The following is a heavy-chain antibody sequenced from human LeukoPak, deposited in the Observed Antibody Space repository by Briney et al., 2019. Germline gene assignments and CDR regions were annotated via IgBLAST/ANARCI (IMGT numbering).Heavy chain of an antibody. CDR3: ARAMGTYLVDY. Sequence: SETLSLTCTVSGGSISSYYWSWIRQPPGKGLEWIASIYYSGSTYYNPSLTSRVTISVDTSKNQFSLKLSSVTAADTAVYYCARAMGTYLVDYWGQGTLVTVSS. V-gene: IGHV4-59*05. D-gene: IGHD5-18*01. CDR2: IYYSGST. J-gene: IGHJ4*02. CDR1: GGSISSYY.